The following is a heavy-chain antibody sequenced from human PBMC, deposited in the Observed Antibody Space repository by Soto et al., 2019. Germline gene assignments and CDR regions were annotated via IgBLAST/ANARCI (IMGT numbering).Heavy chain of an antibody. V-gene: IGHV4-30-2*01. CDR1: GGSISSGGYS. J-gene: IGHJ6*02. D-gene: IGHD3-3*01. Sequence: SETLSLTCAVSGGSISSGGYSWSWIRQPPGKGLEWIGYIYHSGSTYYNPSLKSRVTISVDRSKNQFSLKLSSVTAADTAVYYCARANYDFWSGYTNYGMDVWGQGTTVTVSS. CDR3: ARANYDFWSGYTNYGMDV. CDR2: IYHSGST.